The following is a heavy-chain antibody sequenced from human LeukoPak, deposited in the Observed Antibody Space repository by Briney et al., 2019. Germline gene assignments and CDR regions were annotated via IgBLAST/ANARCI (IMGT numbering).Heavy chain of an antibody. D-gene: IGHD6-6*01. CDR1: GGSIRSSYYY. CDR2: IYHSGST. J-gene: IGHJ4*02. Sequence: SETLSLTCTVSGGSIRSSYYYWGWIRQPPGKGLEWIGEIYHSGSTNYNPSLKSRVTISVDKSKNQFSLKLSSVTAADTAVYYCARREAARPFFDYWGQGTLVTVSS. V-gene: IGHV4-39*07. CDR3: ARREAARPFFDY.